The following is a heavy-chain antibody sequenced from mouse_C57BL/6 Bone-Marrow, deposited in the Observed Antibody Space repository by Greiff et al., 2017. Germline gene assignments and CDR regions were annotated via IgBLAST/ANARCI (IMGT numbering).Heavy chain of an antibody. J-gene: IGHJ3*01. CDR1: GFNIKDDY. V-gene: IGHV14-4*01. Sequence: EVQLQQSGAELVRPGASVKLSCTASGFNIKDDYMHWVKQRPEQGLEWIGWIDPENGDTEYASKFQGKATITADTSSNTAYLQLSSLTSEDTAVYYCTTPRDYYGSSPFAYWGQGTLVTVSA. CDR2: IDPENGDT. CDR3: TTPRDYYGSSPFAY. D-gene: IGHD1-1*01.